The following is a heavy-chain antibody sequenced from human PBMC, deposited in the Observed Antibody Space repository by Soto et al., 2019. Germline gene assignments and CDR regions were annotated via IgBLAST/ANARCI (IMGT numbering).Heavy chain of an antibody. J-gene: IGHJ4*02. CDR1: GDSISNYY. Sequence: PSETVSLTCTYSGDSISNYYWSWIRQPPGKRLEWIGYIYYTGSTTYNPSLESRVTMSVDTSKNQFSLKLSSVNAADTAVYYCAKYRRTEAEGFTLDYWGRGTLVTVSS. V-gene: IGHV4-59*01. CDR3: AKYRRTEAEGFTLDY. CDR2: IYYTGST. D-gene: IGHD6-13*01.